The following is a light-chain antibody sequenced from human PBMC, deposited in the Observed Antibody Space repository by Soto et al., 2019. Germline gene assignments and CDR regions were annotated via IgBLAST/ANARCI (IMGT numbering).Light chain of an antibody. CDR1: SSDVGGYNY. Sequence: QSALTQPASVSGSPGQSITISCTGTSSDVGGYNYVSWYQQHPGKAPKLMIFEVSERPSGVPDRFSGSKSGNTASLTVSGLQAEDEADYYCSSFAGNNNVVFGGGTKLTVL. J-gene: IGLJ2*01. V-gene: IGLV2-8*01. CDR2: EVS. CDR3: SSFAGNNNVV.